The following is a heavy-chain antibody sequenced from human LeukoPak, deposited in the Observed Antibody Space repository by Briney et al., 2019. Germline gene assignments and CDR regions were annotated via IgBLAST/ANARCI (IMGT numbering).Heavy chain of an antibody. CDR1: GYTFTTCG. CDR2: ISPHDGRT. Sequence: GASVKVSCTASGYTFTTCGINWVRQAPGQGPEWMAWISPHDGRTEYSQSLQGRLSVTTDTATSTAHMELRSLRSDDTAVYYCARDYCYGDGCLHGLGFWGQGTLVTVSS. V-gene: IGHV1-18*01. J-gene: IGHJ4*02. D-gene: IGHD2-21*01. CDR3: ARDYCYGDGCLHGLGF.